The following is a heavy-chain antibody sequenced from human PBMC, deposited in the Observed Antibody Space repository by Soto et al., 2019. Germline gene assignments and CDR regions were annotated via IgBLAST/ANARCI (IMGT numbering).Heavy chain of an antibody. CDR1: GDSISSGYY. CDR2: IYHSGTT. J-gene: IGHJ4*02. CDR3: AREDNVGYYPY. V-gene: IGHV4-38-2*02. D-gene: IGHD3-3*01. Sequence: SETLSLTCAVSGDSISSGYYWSGIRQPPGKKLEWIGSIYHSGTTYYNPSLKSRVTISVDTSKNPFSLQLSTVTAADSAVYYCAREDNVGYYPYWGQGTLVTVSS.